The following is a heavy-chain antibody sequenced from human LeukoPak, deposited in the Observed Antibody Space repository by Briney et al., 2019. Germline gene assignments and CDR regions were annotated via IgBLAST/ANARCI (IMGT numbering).Heavy chain of an antibody. V-gene: IGHV4-30-2*01. CDR3: AGYYGSGLGGPNWFDP. Sequence: PSETLSLTCAVSGGSISSGGYSWSLIRQPPGKCLEWIGYIYHSGSTYYNPSLKSRVTISVDRSKNQFSLKLSSVTAADMAVYYCAGYYGSGLGGPNWFDPWGQGTLVTVSS. D-gene: IGHD3-10*01. CDR2: IYHSGST. J-gene: IGHJ5*02. CDR1: GGSISSGGYS.